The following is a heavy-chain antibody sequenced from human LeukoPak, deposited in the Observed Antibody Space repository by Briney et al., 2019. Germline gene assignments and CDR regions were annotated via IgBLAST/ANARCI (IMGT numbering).Heavy chain of an antibody. Sequence: TAGGSLRLSCAASGFTFTRFHMNWVRQAPGKGLELVSSITTSGTYIYYADSVKGRFTISRDNAKNSLYLQMNSLRAEDTAVYYCGRVTLYAFDIWGQGTMVTVSS. J-gene: IGHJ3*02. CDR1: GFTFTRFH. CDR3: GRVTLYAFDI. D-gene: IGHD4-23*01. V-gene: IGHV3-21*06. CDR2: ITTSGTYI.